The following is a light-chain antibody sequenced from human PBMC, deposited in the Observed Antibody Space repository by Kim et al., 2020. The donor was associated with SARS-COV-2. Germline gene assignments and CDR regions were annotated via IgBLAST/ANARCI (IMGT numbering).Light chain of an antibody. V-gene: IGKV1-9*01. CDR3: QELDSYPRVT. CDR2: AAS. CDR1: QGISSY. J-gene: IGKJ5*01. Sequence: SVGDRVTITCRASQGISSYLAWYQQKPGKAPKLLIYAASTLQNGVPSRFSGSGSGTEFTLTISDLQPEDFETYYCQELDSYPRVTFGPGTRLEIK.